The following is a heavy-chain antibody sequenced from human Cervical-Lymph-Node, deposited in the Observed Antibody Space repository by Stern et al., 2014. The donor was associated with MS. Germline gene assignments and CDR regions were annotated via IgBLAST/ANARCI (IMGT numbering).Heavy chain of an antibody. CDR3: ASALFPYRHLDY. CDR2: IYPGDSEI. J-gene: IGHJ4*02. CDR1: GYTFTDYW. V-gene: IGHV5-51*01. D-gene: IGHD3-10*02. Sequence: EMQLVESGAEVKQPGESLKISCKGSGYTFTDYWIGWVRKMPGKGLEWMGVIYPGDSEIRYSPSFEGQVTISADNSISTAYLQWNSLKASDTAMYYCASALFPYRHLDYWGQGTLVTVSS.